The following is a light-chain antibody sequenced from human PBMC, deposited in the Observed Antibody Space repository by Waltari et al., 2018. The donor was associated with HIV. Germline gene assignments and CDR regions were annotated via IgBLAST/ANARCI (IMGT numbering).Light chain of an antibody. CDR1: QSINTN. J-gene: IGKJ1*01. CDR2: DAS. CDR3: QQHHRLWT. V-gene: IGKV3-15*01. Sequence: EIVMTQSPATLSVSPGERVTLSCMASQSINTNLAWYQQKPGQAPRLLIHDASSRATDIPARFSGSGSGTGFTLTISSLQSEDFATYYCQQHHRLWTFGQGTKVEIK.